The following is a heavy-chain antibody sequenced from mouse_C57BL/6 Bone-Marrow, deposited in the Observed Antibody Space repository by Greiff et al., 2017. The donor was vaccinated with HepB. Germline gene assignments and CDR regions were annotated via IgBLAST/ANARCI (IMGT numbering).Heavy chain of an antibody. CDR2: IWSGGST. D-gene: IGHD2-2*01. V-gene: IGHV2-2*01. CDR1: GFSLTSYG. J-gene: IGHJ2*01. CDR3: ARIYYGDDGYYFDY. Sequence: VQLQQSGPGLVQPSQSLSITCTVSGFSLTSYGVHWVRQSPGKGLEWLGVIWSGGSTDYNAAFISRLSISKDNSKSQVFFKMNSLQADDTAIYYCARIYYGDDGYYFDYWGQGTTLTVSS.